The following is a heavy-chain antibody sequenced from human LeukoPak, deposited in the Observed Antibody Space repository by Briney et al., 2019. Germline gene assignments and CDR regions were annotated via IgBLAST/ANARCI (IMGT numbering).Heavy chain of an antibody. D-gene: IGHD2-2*03. J-gene: IGHJ4*02. Sequence: SQTLSLTCTVSGGSISSGGYYWSWIRQRPGKGLEWIGYIYYSGSTYYNPSIKRRVTISVDTSKNQFSLKLSSVTAADTAVYYCARLASGYCSSTSCSYWGQGTLVTVSS. CDR3: ARLASGYCSSTSCSY. CDR2: IYYSGST. V-gene: IGHV4-31*03. CDR1: GGSISSGGYY.